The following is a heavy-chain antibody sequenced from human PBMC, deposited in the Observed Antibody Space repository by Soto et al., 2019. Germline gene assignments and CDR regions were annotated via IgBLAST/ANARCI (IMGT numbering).Heavy chain of an antibody. J-gene: IGHJ3*02. CDR2: ISSSSSTI. CDR3: ARMWNGVVLVAFDI. V-gene: IGHV3-48*01. Sequence: GGSLRLSCAASGFTFSSYSMNWVRQAPGKGLEWVSYISSSSSTIYYADSVKGRFTISGDNAKNSLYLQMNSLRAEDTAVYYCARMWNGVVLVAFDIWGQGTMVTVSS. CDR1: GFTFSSYS. D-gene: IGHD3-3*01.